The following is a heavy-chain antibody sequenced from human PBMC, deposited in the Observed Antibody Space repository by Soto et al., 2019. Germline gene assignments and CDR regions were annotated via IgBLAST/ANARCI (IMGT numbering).Heavy chain of an antibody. CDR3: AKVGTFGGVSHY. V-gene: IGHV3-23*01. J-gene: IGHJ4*02. D-gene: IGHD3-16*01. Sequence: EVQLLESGGGLVQPGGSLRLSCAASGFTFSSYAMSWVRQAPGKGLEWVSAISGSGGSTYYADSVKGRFTISRDNSKNTLYLQMNSLRAEDTAIYYCAKVGTFGGVSHYWGQGTLVTVSS. CDR1: GFTFSSYA. CDR2: ISGSGGST.